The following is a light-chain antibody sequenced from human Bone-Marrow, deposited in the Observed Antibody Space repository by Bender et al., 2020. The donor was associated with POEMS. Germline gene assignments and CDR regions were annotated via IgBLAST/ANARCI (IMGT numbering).Light chain of an antibody. CDR2: QDN. J-gene: IGLJ3*02. Sequence: SYELTQTPSVSVSPGQTATITCSGDRLDNKYACWYQLKPGQSPILVIYQDNKRPSGIPERFSGSKSGTSASLAISGLQSEDEADYYCATWDDSLNGPVFGGGTKLTVL. CDR1: RLDNKY. V-gene: IGLV3-1*01. CDR3: ATWDDSLNGPV.